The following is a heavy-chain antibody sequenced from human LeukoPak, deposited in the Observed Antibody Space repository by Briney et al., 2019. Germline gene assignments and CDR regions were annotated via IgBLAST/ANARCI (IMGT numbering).Heavy chain of an antibody. D-gene: IGHD6-19*01. J-gene: IGHJ5*02. CDR2: IYHSGST. Sequence: SETLSLTCTVSGGSISSGGYYWSWIRQPPGKGLEWIGYIYHSGSTYYNPSLKSRVTISVDRSKNQFSLKLSSVTAADTAVYYCARTLGSIAVAGTIQGRRGTNWFDPWGQGTLVTVSS. V-gene: IGHV4-30-2*01. CDR1: GGSISSGGYY. CDR3: ARTLGSIAVAGTIQGRRGTNWFDP.